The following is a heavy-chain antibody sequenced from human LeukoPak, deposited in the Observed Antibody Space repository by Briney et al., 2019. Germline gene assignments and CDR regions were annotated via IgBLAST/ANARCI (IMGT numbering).Heavy chain of an antibody. V-gene: IGHV3-30*18. Sequence: PGRSLRLSCAASGFTFSSYGMHWVRQAPGNGLEGVAVISYDGSNKYYADSVKGRFTISRDNSKNTLYLQMNTLRAEDTAVYYCAKDRAGVVVPAAWDLDYWGQGTLVTVSS. CDR1: GFTFSSYG. CDR3: AKDRAGVVVPAAWDLDY. D-gene: IGHD2-2*01. CDR2: ISYDGSNK. J-gene: IGHJ4*02.